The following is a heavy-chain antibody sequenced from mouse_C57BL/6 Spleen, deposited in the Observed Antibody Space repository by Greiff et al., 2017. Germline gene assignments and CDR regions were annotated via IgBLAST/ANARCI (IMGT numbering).Heavy chain of an antibody. V-gene: IGHV1-15*01. CDR3: TPYYARD. Sequence: VQLQQSGAELVRPGASVTLSCKASGYTFTDYEMHWVKQTPVHGLAWIGAIDPETGGTAYNQPFPGTAILTADNSYCTDYMELRSLTSEYSAVYYWTPYYARDWGEGTTRTVSS. CDR1: GYTFTDYE. J-gene: IGHJ2*01. CDR2: IDPETGGT. D-gene: IGHD2-10*01.